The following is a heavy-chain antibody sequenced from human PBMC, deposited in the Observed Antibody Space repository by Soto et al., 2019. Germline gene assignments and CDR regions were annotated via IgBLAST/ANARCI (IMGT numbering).Heavy chain of an antibody. CDR3: AKPPVITASYYYYDMDV. J-gene: IGHJ6*02. Sequence: GGSLRLSCAASGFTFSTYPMNWVRQAPGKWLEWVSGISGSGISTYYADSVKGRFTISRDNSKNTVFLQMNSLRAEDTAVYYCAKPPVITASYYYYDMDVWGQGTTVTVSS. CDR1: GFTFSTYP. CDR2: ISGSGIST. D-gene: IGHD4-4*01. V-gene: IGHV3-23*01.